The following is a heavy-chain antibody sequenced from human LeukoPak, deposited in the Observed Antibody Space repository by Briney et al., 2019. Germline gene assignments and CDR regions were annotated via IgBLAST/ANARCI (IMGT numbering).Heavy chain of an antibody. V-gene: IGHV3-30*04. J-gene: IGHJ4*02. CDR1: GFTFSSYA. CDR3: AKGTIGYVWESFDY. Sequence: GGSLGLSCAASGFTFSSYAMHWVRQAPGKGLEWVAVISYDGSNKYYADSVKGRFTISRDNSKNTLYLQMNSLRAEDTAVYYCAKGTIGYVWESFDYWGQGTLVTVSS. CDR2: ISYDGSNK. D-gene: IGHD3-16*01.